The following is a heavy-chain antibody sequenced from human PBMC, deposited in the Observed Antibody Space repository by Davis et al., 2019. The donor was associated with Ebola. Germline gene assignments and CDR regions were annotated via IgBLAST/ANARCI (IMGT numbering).Heavy chain of an antibody. Sequence: MPSETLSLTCTVSGVSISSGAYYWSWIRQPPGKGLEWIGYIYYSGSTNYNPSLKSRVTISVDTSKNQFSLKLSSVTAADTAVYYCANFLTEAASWGQGTLVTVSS. D-gene: IGHD6-25*01. CDR3: ANFLTEAAS. CDR2: IYYSGST. V-gene: IGHV4-61*08. CDR1: GVSISSGAYY. J-gene: IGHJ4*02.